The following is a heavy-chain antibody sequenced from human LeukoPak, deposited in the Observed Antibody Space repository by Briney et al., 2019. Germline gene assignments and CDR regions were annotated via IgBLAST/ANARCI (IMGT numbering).Heavy chain of an antibody. CDR1: GFTSSSYW. V-gene: IGHV3-74*01. D-gene: IGHD2-2*01. Sequence: GGSLRLSCAASGFTSSSYWMHWVRQAPGKGLVWVSRINTDGSSTSYADSVKGRFTISRDNAKNTLYLQMNSLRPEDTAVYYCARVSRVVVPAAHDAFDIWGQGTMVTLSS. CDR2: INTDGSST. CDR3: ARVSRVVVPAAHDAFDI. J-gene: IGHJ3*02.